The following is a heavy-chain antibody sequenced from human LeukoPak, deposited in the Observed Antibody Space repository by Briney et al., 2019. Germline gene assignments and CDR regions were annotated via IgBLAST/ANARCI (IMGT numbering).Heavy chain of an antibody. CDR3: ARRIVAVQTFDY. Sequence: ASVKVSCKASGYTFTSYGISWVRQAPGQGLEWMGWISAYNGNTNYAQKLQGRVTMTTDTSTSTAYMELRSLRSDDTAVCYCARRIVAVQTFDYWGQGTLVTVSS. D-gene: IGHD5-12*01. CDR1: GYTFTSYG. J-gene: IGHJ4*02. CDR2: ISAYNGNT. V-gene: IGHV1-18*01.